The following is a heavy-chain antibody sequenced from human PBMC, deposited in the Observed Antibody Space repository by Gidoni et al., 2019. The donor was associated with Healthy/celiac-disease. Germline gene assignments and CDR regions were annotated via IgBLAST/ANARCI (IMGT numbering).Heavy chain of an antibody. Sequence: EVQLVESGGGLVQHGGSLRLSCAASGFTFSSYSMNWVRQAPGRGLEWVSYISSSSSTIYYADSVKGRFTISRDNAKNSLYLQMNSLRAEDTAVYYCARDPYCSSTSCYSPFDYWGQGTLVTVSS. J-gene: IGHJ4*02. CDR2: ISSSSSTI. V-gene: IGHV3-48*04. CDR3: ARDPYCSSTSCYSPFDY. D-gene: IGHD2-2*01. CDR1: GFTFSSYS.